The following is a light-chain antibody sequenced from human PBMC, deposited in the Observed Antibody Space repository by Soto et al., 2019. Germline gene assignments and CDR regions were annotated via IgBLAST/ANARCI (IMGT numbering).Light chain of an antibody. CDR3: QQYGSSPWT. V-gene: IGKV3-20*01. Sequence: EIVLTQSPGTLSSSPGERATLSCRASQSVSSSYLAWYQQKPGQAPRLLIYGASSRATGIPDRFSGSGSGTDFTLTISRLEPEDFAVYYCQQYGSSPWTFGQRTKVEIK. CDR1: QSVSSSY. CDR2: GAS. J-gene: IGKJ1*01.